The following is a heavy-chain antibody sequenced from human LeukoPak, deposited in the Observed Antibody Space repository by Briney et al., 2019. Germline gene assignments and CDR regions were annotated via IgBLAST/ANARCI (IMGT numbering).Heavy chain of an antibody. J-gene: IGHJ4*02. CDR1: GFTFSSYW. D-gene: IGHD4-17*01. CDR2: INSDGSST. V-gene: IGHV3-74*01. CDR3: ARSHDYGDFSFDY. Sequence: GGSLRLSCAASGFTFSSYWMHWVRHAPGKGLVWVSRINSDGSSTSYADSVKGRFTISRDNAKNTLYLQMNSLRAEDTAVYYCARSHDYGDFSFDYWGQGTLVTVSS.